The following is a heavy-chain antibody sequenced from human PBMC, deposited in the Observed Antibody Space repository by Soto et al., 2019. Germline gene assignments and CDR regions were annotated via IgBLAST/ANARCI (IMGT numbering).Heavy chain of an antibody. CDR3: ARVSGWLQLLDY. V-gene: IGHV4-30-4*01. CDR1: GGSISSGDYY. D-gene: IGHD5-12*01. Sequence: SETLSLTCTVSGGSISSGDYYWSWIRQPPGKGLEWIGYIYYSGSTYYNPSLKSRVTISVDTSKNQFSLKLSSVTAADTAVYYCARVSGWLQLLDYWGQGTLVAVSS. J-gene: IGHJ4*02. CDR2: IYYSGST.